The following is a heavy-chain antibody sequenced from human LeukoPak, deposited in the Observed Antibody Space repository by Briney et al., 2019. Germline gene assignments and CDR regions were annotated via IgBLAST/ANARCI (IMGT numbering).Heavy chain of an antibody. D-gene: IGHD3-16*01. CDR1: GGTFSSYA. CDR3: ARGQGGY. V-gene: IGHV1-8*02. CDR2: MNPNSGNT. Sequence: ASVKVSCKASGGTFSSYAISWVRQATGQGLEWMGWMNPNSGNTGYAQKFQDRVTMTRNTSISTAYMDLSSLRAEDTAVYYCARGQGGYWGQGTLVTVSS. J-gene: IGHJ4*02.